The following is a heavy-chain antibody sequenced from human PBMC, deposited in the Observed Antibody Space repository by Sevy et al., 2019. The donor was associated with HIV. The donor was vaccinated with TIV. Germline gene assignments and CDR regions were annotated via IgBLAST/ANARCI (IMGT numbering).Heavy chain of an antibody. CDR2: ISDDGSNK. V-gene: IGHV3-30-3*01. J-gene: IGHJ4*02. CDR3: ASVQGYSSGWYLDY. D-gene: IGHD6-19*01. Sequence: GGSLRLSCAASGFTFSSYAMHWVRQAPGKGLEWVAVISDDGSNKYYADSVKGRFTSSRDNSKNTLYLQMNSLRAEDTAVYYWASVQGYSSGWYLDYWGQGTLVTVSS. CDR1: GFTFSSYA.